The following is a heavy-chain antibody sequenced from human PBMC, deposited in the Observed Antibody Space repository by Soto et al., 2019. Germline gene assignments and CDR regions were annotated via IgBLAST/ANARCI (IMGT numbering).Heavy chain of an antibody. Sequence: QVQLVQSGAEVKKPGASVKGSCKASGYTFTSYAMHWVHQAPGQRLEWMGWINAGNGNTKYSQKFQGRVTITRDTSASRAYMELSSLRSEDTAVYYCARVAYYDFGSGYYTAGGLFDYWGKGTRVTVSS. CDR3: ARVAYYDFGSGYYTAGGLFDY. V-gene: IGHV1-3*01. D-gene: IGHD3-3*01. J-gene: IGHJ4*02. CDR1: GYTFTSYA. CDR2: INAGNGNT.